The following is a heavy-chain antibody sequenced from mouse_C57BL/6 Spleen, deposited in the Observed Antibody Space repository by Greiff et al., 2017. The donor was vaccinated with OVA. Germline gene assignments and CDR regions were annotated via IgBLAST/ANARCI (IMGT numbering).Heavy chain of an antibody. Sequence: VQLQQSGAELVRPGASVTLSCKASGYTFTDYAMHWVKQTPVHGLEWIGAIDPETGGTAYNQKFKGKAILTADKSSSTAYMELRSLTSEDSAVYYCTITGTSLYYFDYWGQGTTLTVSS. CDR3: TITGTSLYYFDY. CDR2: IDPETGGT. CDR1: GYTFTDYA. J-gene: IGHJ2*01. V-gene: IGHV1-15*01. D-gene: IGHD4-1*01.